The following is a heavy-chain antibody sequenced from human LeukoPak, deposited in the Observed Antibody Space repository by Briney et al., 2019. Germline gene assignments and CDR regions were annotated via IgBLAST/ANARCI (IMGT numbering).Heavy chain of an antibody. CDR1: GYTFSCCS. D-gene: IGHD1-1*01. CDR2: INNSGDDK. J-gene: IGHJ4*02. V-gene: IGHV3-21*01. CDR3: ARELDRIQDLDS. Sequence: PGGSLRLSCAASGYTFSCCSMNWVRQAPGKGLEWLSPINNSGDDKYHADSVQGRFTISRDNAKNSLYLQMNSLRAEDTAVYYCARELDRIQDLDSWGQGTQVTVSS.